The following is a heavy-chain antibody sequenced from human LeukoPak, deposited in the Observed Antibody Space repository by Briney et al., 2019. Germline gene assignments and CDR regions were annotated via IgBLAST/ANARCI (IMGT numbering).Heavy chain of an antibody. V-gene: IGHV4-39*01. J-gene: IGHJ2*01. CDR3: ARQGVVPNKAGWYFDL. CDR1: GGSIISSNYF. Sequence: SETLSLTCIVSGGSIISSNYFWGWIRQPPGKGLEWIGGFYHSGTIFYSPSLGSRVAISIDTSKNQFSLRLLSVTAADTAVYYCARQGVVPNKAGWYFDLWGRGTLVTVSS. CDR2: FYHSGTI. D-gene: IGHD3-10*01.